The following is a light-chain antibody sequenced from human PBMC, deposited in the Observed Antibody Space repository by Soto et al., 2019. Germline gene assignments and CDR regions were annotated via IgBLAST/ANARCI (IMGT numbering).Light chain of an antibody. Sequence: EIVMTQSPATLSVSPGERSTLSCRASQSVSSNLAWYQQKVGQAPRVLIYDASTRATGIPGRFSGSGSGTECTLTISSLQSEDFAVYYCQQYNNWPETFGLGTKVEIK. CDR2: DAS. J-gene: IGKJ1*01. V-gene: IGKV3-15*01. CDR3: QQYNNWPET. CDR1: QSVSSN.